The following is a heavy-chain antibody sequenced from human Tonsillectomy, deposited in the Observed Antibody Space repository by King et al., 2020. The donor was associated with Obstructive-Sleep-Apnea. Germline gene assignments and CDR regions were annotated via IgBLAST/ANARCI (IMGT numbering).Heavy chain of an antibody. CDR1: GYNFTKDW. J-gene: IGHJ3*02. D-gene: IGHD6-19*01. V-gene: IGHV5-51*01. CDR2: IYPGDSDG. CDR3: ARRAVAVGNDAFDI. Sequence: QLVQYGAEVKKPGESLKISCKGSGYNFTKDWIAWVRQMPGEGLEWMGIIYPGDSDGIYSPSFQGQVTISADKSISTAYLQWSSLKASDTAMYYCARRAVAVGNDAFDIWGQGTMVTVSS.